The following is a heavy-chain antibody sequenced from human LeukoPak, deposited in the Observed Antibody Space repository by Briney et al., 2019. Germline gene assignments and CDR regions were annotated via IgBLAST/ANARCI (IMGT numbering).Heavy chain of an antibody. V-gene: IGHV4-4*07. Sequence: SETLSLTCTVSGGSISSYYWRWMRQPAGKGLEEIGRNYTSGSTNYNPSLKSRGTMSVDTSKNQFSLKLSSVTAADTAVYYCARDRREYYDSSGYYWVNDYWGQGTLVTVSS. CDR2: NYTSGST. CDR3: ARDRREYYDSSGYYWVNDY. CDR1: GGSISSYY. J-gene: IGHJ4*02. D-gene: IGHD3-22*01.